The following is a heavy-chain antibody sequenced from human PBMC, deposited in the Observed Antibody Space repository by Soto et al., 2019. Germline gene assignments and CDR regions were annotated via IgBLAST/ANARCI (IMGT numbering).Heavy chain of an antibody. D-gene: IGHD4-17*01. CDR1: GGSISSGGYY. Sequence: SETLSLTCTVSGGSISSGGYYWSWIRQHPGKGLEWIGYIYYSGSTYYNPSLKSRVTISVDTSKNQFSLKLSSVTAADTAVYYCARAGTTVTTLSWWFDPWGQGTLVTVSS. J-gene: IGHJ5*02. CDR3: ARAGTTVTTLSWWFDP. V-gene: IGHV4-31*03. CDR2: IYYSGST.